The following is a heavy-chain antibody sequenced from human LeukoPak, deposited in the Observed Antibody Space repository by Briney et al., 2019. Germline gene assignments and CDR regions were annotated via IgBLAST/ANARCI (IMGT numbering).Heavy chain of an antibody. Sequence: GGSLRLSCAASGFTFSSYAMSWVRQAPGKGLEWLSYISTGGSNIYYADSVKGRFTISRDNTKNSLYLQMNSLRAEDTAVYYCARDLISVGEYSWGQGTLVTVSS. CDR1: GFTFSSYA. D-gene: IGHD3-10*01. V-gene: IGHV3-48*03. CDR2: ISTGGSNI. J-gene: IGHJ4*02. CDR3: ARDLISVGEYS.